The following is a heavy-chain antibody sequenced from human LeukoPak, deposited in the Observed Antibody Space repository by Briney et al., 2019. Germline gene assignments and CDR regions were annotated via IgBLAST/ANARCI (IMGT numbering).Heavy chain of an antibody. J-gene: IGHJ3*02. CDR3: ARDGYRLWRCAFDI. Sequence: GRSLRLSCAASGFTFSSYAMHWVRQAPGKGLEWVAVISYDGSNKYYADSVKGRFTISRDSSKNTLYLQMNSLRAEDTAVYYCARDGYRLWRCAFDIWGQGTMVTVSS. CDR2: ISYDGSNK. D-gene: IGHD3-16*01. CDR1: GFTFSSYA. V-gene: IGHV3-30*04.